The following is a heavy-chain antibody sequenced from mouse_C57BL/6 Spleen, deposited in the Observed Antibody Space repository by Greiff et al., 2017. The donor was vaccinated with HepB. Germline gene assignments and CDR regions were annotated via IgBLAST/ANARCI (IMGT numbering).Heavy chain of an antibody. CDR1: GFTFSSYG. D-gene: IGHD1-1*01. CDR2: ISSGGSYT. V-gene: IGHV5-6*01. CDR3: ARHGYYGSSYHFDV. J-gene: IGHJ1*03. Sequence: EVKVVESGGDLVKPGGSLKLSCAASGFTFSSYGMSWVRQTPDKRLEWVATISSGGSYTYYPDSVKGRFTISRDNAKNTLYLQMSSLKSEDTAMYYCARHGYYGSSYHFDVWGTGTTVTVSS.